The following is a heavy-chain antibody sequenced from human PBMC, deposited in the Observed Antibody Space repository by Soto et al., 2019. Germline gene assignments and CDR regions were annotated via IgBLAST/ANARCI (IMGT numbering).Heavy chain of an antibody. D-gene: IGHD2-8*01. CDR1: GYSFTDYH. Sequence: SVKVSCKAYGYSFTDYHIHWVRQAPGHELAWLGRITPKSGGTSTAQKFQGWVTMTRDRSISTVYMELTRLRSDDTAVYFCARGHSTDCSNGVCSFFYNHEMDVWGQGTTVTVSS. V-gene: IGHV1-2*04. J-gene: IGHJ6*02. CDR2: ITPKSGGT. CDR3: ARGHSTDCSNGVCSFFYNHEMDV.